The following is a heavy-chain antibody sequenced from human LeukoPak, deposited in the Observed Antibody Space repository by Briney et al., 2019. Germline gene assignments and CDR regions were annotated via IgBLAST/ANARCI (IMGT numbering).Heavy chain of an antibody. CDR2: IDKKDKGYAT. J-gene: IGHJ5*02. D-gene: IGHD1-26*01. V-gene: IGHV3-73*01. CDR1: GFTFSGSA. Sequence: GGSLRLAWAASGFTFSGSAIHCVPQSSGKGLDGVGQIDKKDKGYATATAYAASVKGRFTISRDDSINTAYLQMKSLKTEDTALYYCTRDSGTYNWFDPWGQGTLVTVSS. CDR3: TRDSGTYNWFDP.